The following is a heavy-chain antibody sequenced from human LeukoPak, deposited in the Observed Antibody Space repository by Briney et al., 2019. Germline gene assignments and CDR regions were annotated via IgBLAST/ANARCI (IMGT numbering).Heavy chain of an antibody. J-gene: IGHJ5*02. CDR2: IYYSGST. CDR1: GGSISSGGYY. D-gene: IGHD6-13*01. V-gene: IGHV4-31*03. CDR3: ARGSSSWAHNWFDP. Sequence: SETLSLTCNVSGGSISSGGYYWSWIRQHPGKGLEWIGYIYYSGSTYYNPSLKSRVTISVDTSKNQFSLKLSSVTAADTAVYYCARGSSSWAHNWFDPWGQGALVTVSS.